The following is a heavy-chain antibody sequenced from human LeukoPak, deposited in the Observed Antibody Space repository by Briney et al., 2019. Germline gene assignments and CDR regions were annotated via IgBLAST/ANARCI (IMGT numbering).Heavy chain of an antibody. J-gene: IGHJ4*02. D-gene: IGHD4-17*01. CDR3: AKDSHDYGDYSFVDY. V-gene: IGHV3-53*01. Sequence: GGSLRLSCTVSGFTVSSNSMSWVRQAPGQGLERVSFIYSDNTHYSDSVKGRFTISRDNSKNTLYLQMNSLRAEDTAVYYCAKDSHDYGDYSFVDYWGQGTLVTVSS. CDR1: GFTVSSNS. CDR2: IYSDNT.